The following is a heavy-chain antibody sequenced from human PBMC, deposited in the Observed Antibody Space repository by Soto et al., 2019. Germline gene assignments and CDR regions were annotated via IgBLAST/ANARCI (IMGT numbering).Heavy chain of an antibody. CDR3: ARLRITMVGGVTYYYYGMDV. CDR1: GYTFTSYD. V-gene: IGHV1-8*01. Sequence: GASVKVSCKASGYTFTSYDINWVRQATGQGLEWMGWMNPNSGNTGYAQKFQGRVTMTRNTSISTAYMELSSLRSEDTAVYYCARLRITMVGGVTYYYYGMDVWGQGPTVTVSS. CDR2: MNPNSGNT. D-gene: IGHD3-10*01. J-gene: IGHJ6*02.